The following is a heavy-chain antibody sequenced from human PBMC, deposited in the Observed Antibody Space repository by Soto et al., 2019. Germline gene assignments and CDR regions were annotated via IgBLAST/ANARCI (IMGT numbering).Heavy chain of an antibody. CDR2: ISGGATTI. J-gene: IGHJ4*02. D-gene: IGHD5-12*01. V-gene: IGHV3-48*01. CDR3: TKAPRSGYGKSHF. CDR1: GFPFSDYT. Sequence: GGSLRLSCSASGFPFSDYTMNWVRQALGKGLEWVSSISGGATTIYYTDSVKGRFTISRDNGKNSLYLQMNSLRVDDTAIYYCTKAPRSGYGKSHFWGRGTLVTVS.